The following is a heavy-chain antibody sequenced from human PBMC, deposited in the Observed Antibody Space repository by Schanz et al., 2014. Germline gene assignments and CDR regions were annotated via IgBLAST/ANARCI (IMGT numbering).Heavy chain of an antibody. V-gene: IGHV3-66*01. CDR2: IYSGVGT. CDR1: GISVSSHY. Sequence: QLVESGGGMVQRGGSLRLSCEASGISVSSHYISWVRQAPGKGLEWVSVIYSGVGTYYAGSVWGRFTISRDNSRNTVYLQMDSLRVEDTAVYYCARDLSRGANYYFDLWGQGTLVAVSS. CDR3: ARDLSRGANYYFDL. D-gene: IGHD3-10*01. J-gene: IGHJ4*02.